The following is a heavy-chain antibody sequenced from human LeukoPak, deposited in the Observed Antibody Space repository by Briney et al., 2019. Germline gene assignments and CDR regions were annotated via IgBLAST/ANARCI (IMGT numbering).Heavy chain of an antibody. J-gene: IGHJ4*02. CDR2: INHSGST. D-gene: IGHD3-10*01. CDR3: AYQRITMVRGVIPFAY. V-gene: IGHV4-34*01. Sequence: SETLSLTCAVYGGSFSGYYWSWIRQPPGKGLEWIGEINHSGSTNYNPSLKSRVTISVGTSKNQFSLKLSSVTAADTAVYYCAYQRITMVRGVIPFAYWGQGTLVTVSS. CDR1: GGSFSGYY.